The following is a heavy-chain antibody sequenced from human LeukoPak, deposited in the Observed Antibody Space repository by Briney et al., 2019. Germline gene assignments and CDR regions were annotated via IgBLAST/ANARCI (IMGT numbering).Heavy chain of an antibody. CDR2: IYSGGST. CDR3: ARGSNSYGPYYFDY. J-gene: IGHJ4*02. V-gene: IGHV3-66*01. Sequence: PGESLRLSCAASGFTVSSNYMSWVRQAPGKGLEWVSVIYSGGSTYYADSVKGRFTISRDNSKNTLYLQMNSLRAEDTAVYYCARGSNSYGPYYFDYWGQGTLVTVSS. CDR1: GFTVSSNY. D-gene: IGHD5-18*01.